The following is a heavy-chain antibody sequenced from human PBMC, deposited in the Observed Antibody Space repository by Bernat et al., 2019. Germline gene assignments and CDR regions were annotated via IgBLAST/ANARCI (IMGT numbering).Heavy chain of an antibody. D-gene: IGHD2-2*01. Sequence: QVQLQQWGAGLLKPSETLSLTCAVYGGSFSGYYWSWIRQPPGKGLEWIGEINHSGSTNYNPPLKSRVTISVDTSNNQFSLKLSSVTAADTAVYYCARRLGYCSSISCYHPIDYWGQGTLVTVSS. CDR1: GGSFSGYY. CDR3: ARRLGYCSSISCYHPIDY. J-gene: IGHJ4*02. V-gene: IGHV4-34*01. CDR2: INHSGST.